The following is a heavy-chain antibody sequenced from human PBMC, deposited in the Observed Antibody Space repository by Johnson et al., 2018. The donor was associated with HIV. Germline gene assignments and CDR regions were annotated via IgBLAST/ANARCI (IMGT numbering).Heavy chain of an antibody. V-gene: IGHV3-43D*03. CDR3: ASSAPGLLPNDAFDI. J-gene: IGHJ3*02. D-gene: IGHD2-15*01. CDR1: RFTFDDYA. Sequence: VQLVESGGVVVQPGGSLRLSCETSRFTFDDYAMHWVRQAPGKGLEWVSLINWDGDSTYYADSVKGRFTISRDNAKNSLYLQMNSLRAEDTAVYYCASSAPGLLPNDAFDIWGQGTMVTVSS. CDR2: INWDGDST.